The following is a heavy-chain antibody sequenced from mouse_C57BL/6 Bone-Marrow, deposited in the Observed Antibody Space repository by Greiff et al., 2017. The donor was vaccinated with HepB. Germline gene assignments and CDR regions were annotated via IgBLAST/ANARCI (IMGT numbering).Heavy chain of an antibody. CDR3: ARLGYYGSSPPMDY. CDR1: GYTFTDYN. CDR2: INPNNGGT. V-gene: IGHV1-22*01. J-gene: IGHJ4*01. D-gene: IGHD1-1*01. Sequence: EVQLQQSGPELVKPGASVKMSCKASGYTFTDYNMHWVKQSHGKSLEWIGYINPNNGGTSYNQKFKGKATLTVNKSPSTAYMELRSLTSEDSAVYYCARLGYYGSSPPMDYWGQGTSVTVSS.